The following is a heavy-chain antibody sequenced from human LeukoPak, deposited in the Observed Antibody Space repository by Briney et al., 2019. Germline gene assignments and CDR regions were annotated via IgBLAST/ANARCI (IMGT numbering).Heavy chain of an antibody. J-gene: IGHJ4*02. D-gene: IGHD3-9*01. CDR1: GFTFSSAW. Sequence: GGSLRLSCAASGFTFSSAWMHWVRQPPGKGLEWVGRIKRQSNGGTTDYAATVKGRFTISRDDSKNTMYLQMNSLKIEDTAIYYCITDHPYYDILTGYSYDYWGQGTPVTVSS. CDR2: IKRQSNGGTT. CDR3: ITDHPYYDILTGYSYDY. V-gene: IGHV3-15*07.